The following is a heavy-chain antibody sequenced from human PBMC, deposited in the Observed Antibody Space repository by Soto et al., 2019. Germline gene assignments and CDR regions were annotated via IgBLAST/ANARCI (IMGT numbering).Heavy chain of an antibody. CDR3: ARGGHVVVVIAALDY. Sequence: QVQLMQSGAEVKKPGASVKVSCKASGDTFTDYYIHWVRQAPGQGLEWMGTVNPSGGHTTYAQHFVGRVTMTRDTSTSTLYMELTSLTSEDTAVYYCARGGHVVVVIAALDYWGQGTLVTVSS. CDR2: VNPSGGHT. D-gene: IGHD2-21*01. V-gene: IGHV1-46*01. CDR1: GDTFTDYY. J-gene: IGHJ4*02.